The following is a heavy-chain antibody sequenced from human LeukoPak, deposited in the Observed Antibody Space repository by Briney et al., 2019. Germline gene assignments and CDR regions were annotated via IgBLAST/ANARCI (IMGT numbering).Heavy chain of an antibody. J-gene: IGHJ4*02. CDR1: GFTFSSYS. Sequence: GGSLRLSCAASGFTFSSYSMTWVRQAPGKGLEWVSSISSSSSYIYYADSVKGRFTISRDNAKNSLYLQMNSLRAEDTAVYYCARGQFTGYSGYPDYWGQGTLVTVSS. CDR2: ISSSSSYI. V-gene: IGHV3-21*01. D-gene: IGHD5-12*01. CDR3: ARGQFTGYSGYPDY.